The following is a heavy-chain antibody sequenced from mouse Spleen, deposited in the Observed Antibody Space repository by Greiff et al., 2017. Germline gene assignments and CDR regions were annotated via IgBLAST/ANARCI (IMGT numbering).Heavy chain of an antibody. J-gene: IGHJ4*01. CDR1: GYTFTSYW. CDR2: INPSNGGT. V-gene: IGHV1-53*01. CDR3: ARELLFHRAYYAMDY. Sequence: QLQQPGTELVKPGASVKLSCKASGYTFTSYWMHWVKQRPGQGLEWIGNINPSNGGTNYNEKFKSKATLTVDKSSSTAYMQLSSLTSEDSAVYYCARELLFHRAYYAMDYWGQGTSVTFSS. D-gene: IGHD2-12*01.